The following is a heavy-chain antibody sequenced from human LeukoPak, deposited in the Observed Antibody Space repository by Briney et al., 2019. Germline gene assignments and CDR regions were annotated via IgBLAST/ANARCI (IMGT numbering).Heavy chain of an antibody. CDR2: IRYDGSNK. D-gene: IGHD6-6*01. CDR3: AKDHVISGSSSSLDY. J-gene: IGHJ4*02. CDR1: GFTFSSYG. V-gene: IGHV3-30*02. Sequence: GGSLRLSCAASGFTFSSYGMHWVRQAPGKGLEWVAFIRYDGSNKYYADSVKGRFTISRDNSKNTLYLQMNSLRAEDTAVYYCAKDHVISGSSSSLDYWGQGTLVTVSP.